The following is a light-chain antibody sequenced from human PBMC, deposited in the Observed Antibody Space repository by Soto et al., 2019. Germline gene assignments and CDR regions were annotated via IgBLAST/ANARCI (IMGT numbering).Light chain of an antibody. CDR2: KAS. Sequence: DVQVTQSHSTLSASVGTRATTPCWASQTNSSWLAWYQQKPGKAPKLLIYKASTLKSGVPSRFSGSGSWTEFTLTISSLQPDDFATYYCQHYNSYSEAFGQATKV. CDR1: QTNSSW. J-gene: IGKJ1*01. V-gene: IGKV1-5*03. CDR3: QHYNSYSEA.